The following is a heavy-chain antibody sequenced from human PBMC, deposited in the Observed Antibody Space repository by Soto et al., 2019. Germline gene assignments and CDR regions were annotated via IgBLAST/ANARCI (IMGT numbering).Heavy chain of an antibody. Sequence: QVQLIQSGPEVKKPGASVQVSCKASGYSFKSNGVTWVRHAPGQGLAWMGWISAYKGNRKYAQKLQGRVTLTTDTSTDTAYMELRSLTSDDTAIYYCARDEPIVPAATRLDPWGQGTLVTVSS. J-gene: IGHJ5*02. CDR2: ISAYKGNR. CDR1: GYSFKSNG. V-gene: IGHV1-18*01. CDR3: ARDEPIVPAATRLDP. D-gene: IGHD2-2*01.